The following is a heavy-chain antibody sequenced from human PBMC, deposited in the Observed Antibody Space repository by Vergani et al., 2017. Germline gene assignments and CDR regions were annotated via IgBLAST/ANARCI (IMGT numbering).Heavy chain of an antibody. D-gene: IGHD3-10*01. J-gene: IGHJ4*02. CDR2: ISGSGGST. CDR1: GFTFSSYA. Sequence: EVQLLESGGGLVQPGGSLRLSCAASGFTFSSYAMSWVRQAPGKGLEWVSAISGSGGSTYYADSVKGRFTISRDNSKNTLYLQMNSLRAEDTAVYYCAKDKLFESELLWFGEPSYYFDYWGQGTLVTVSS. V-gene: IGHV3-23*01. CDR3: AKDKLFESELLWFGEPSYYFDY.